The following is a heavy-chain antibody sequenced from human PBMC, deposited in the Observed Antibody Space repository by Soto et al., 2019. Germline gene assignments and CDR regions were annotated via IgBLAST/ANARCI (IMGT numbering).Heavy chain of an antibody. J-gene: IGHJ5*02. D-gene: IGHD3-16*01. CDR1: GFTFSSNA. V-gene: IGHV3-23*01. CDR3: AKVGVDDVGARWFDP. CDR2: ISVSGGST. Sequence: EVQLLESGGGLVKRGGSLRLSCAASGFTFSSNAMSWVRQAPGKGLEWVSAISVSGGSTYYADSVKGRFTISRDNSKNTPYLQMNSLRAEDTAVYYCAKVGVDDVGARWFDPWGQGTLVTAPS.